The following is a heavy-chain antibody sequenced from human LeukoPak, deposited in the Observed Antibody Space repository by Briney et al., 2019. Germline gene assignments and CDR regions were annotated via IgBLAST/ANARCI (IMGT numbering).Heavy chain of an antibody. CDR2: INHSGST. V-gene: IGHV4-34*01. CDR3: ARNRGYAHYYYYYYMDV. Sequence: PSETLSLTCAVYGGSFSGYYWSWIRQPPGKGLEWIGEINHSGSTNYNPSLKSRVIISVDTSKNQLSLKLSSVTAADTAVYYCARNRGYAHYYYYYYMDVWGKGTTVTVSS. CDR1: GGSFSGYY. J-gene: IGHJ6*03. D-gene: IGHD5-12*01.